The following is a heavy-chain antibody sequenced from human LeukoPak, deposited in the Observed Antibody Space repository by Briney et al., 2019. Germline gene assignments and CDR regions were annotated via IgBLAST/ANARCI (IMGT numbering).Heavy chain of an antibody. D-gene: IGHD1-26*01. Sequence: SETLSLTCAVYGGSFSGYYWSWIRQPPGKGLEWIGEINHSGSTNYNPSLKSRVTISVDTSKNQFSLKLSSVTAADTAVYYCARGWARSYPRIVHYYYYMDVWGKGTTVTVSS. CDR1: GGSFSGYY. CDR3: ARGWARSYPRIVHYYYYMDV. J-gene: IGHJ6*03. V-gene: IGHV4-34*01. CDR2: INHSGST.